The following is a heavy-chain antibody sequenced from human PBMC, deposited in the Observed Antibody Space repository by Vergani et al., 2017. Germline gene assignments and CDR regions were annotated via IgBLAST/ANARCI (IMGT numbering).Heavy chain of an antibody. CDR1: GGTFSSYT. CDR2: INTNTGNP. J-gene: IGHJ5*02. Sequence: QVQLVQSGAEVKKPGSSVKVSCKASGGTFSSYTISWVRQAPGQGLEWMGWINTNTGNPTYAQGFTGRFVFSLDTSVSTAYLQISSLKAEDTAVYYCARHIARPTGNWFDPWGQGTLVTVSS. D-gene: IGHD3-9*01. CDR3: ARHIARPTGNWFDP. V-gene: IGHV7-4-1*02.